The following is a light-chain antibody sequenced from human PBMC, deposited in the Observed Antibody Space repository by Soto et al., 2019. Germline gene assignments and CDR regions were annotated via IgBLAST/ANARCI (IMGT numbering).Light chain of an antibody. CDR3: SSYVGSNNSYV. CDR1: SSDVGGYNY. Sequence: QSVLTQPPSASGSPGQSVTISCTGTSSDVGGYNYVSWYQQHPGKAPKLMIYEVSKRPSGVPDRFSGSKSGNTASLTVSGLQAEDEADYYCSSYVGSNNSYVFGTGTKLTVL. J-gene: IGLJ1*01. CDR2: EVS. V-gene: IGLV2-8*01.